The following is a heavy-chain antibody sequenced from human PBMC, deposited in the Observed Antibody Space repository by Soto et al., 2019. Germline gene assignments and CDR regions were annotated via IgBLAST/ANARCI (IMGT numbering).Heavy chain of an antibody. CDR2: ISGSGGST. J-gene: IGHJ4*02. V-gene: IGHV3-23*01. D-gene: IGHD3-10*01. Sequence: GGSLRLSCAASGFTFSSYAMSWVRQAPGKGLEWVSAISGSGGSTYYADSVKGRFTISRDNSKNTLYLQMNRLRAEDTAVYYCAKSSILWFGELFSFDYWGQGTLVTVSS. CDR3: AKSSILWFGELFSFDY. CDR1: GFTFSSYA.